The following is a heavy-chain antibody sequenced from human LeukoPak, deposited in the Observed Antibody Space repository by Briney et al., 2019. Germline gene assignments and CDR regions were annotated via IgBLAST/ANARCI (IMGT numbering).Heavy chain of an antibody. CDR2: IYYSGST. V-gene: IGHV4-39*01. D-gene: IGHD3-22*01. CDR3: ARGDYYDSAFDI. Sequence: SETLSLTCTVSGGSISSSSYYWGWIRQPPGKGLEWIGSIYYSGSTYYNPSLKSRVTISVDTSKNQFSLKLSSVTAADTAVYYCARGDYYDSAFDIWGQGTMVTVSS. J-gene: IGHJ3*02. CDR1: GGSISSSSYY.